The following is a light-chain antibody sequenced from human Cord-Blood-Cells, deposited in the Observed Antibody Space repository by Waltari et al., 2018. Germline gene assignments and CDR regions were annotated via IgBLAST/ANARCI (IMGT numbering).Light chain of an antibody. Sequence: EILLTQSPATLSLSPGERATLPCGASQSVSSSYLSCYQQKPGRATRLLIYDASSSATGIPDRFSGSGSGTEFTITISRLEHEDFAVYYCQQYGSSPPLTFGGGTKVEIK. J-gene: IGKJ4*01. CDR3: QQYGSSPPLT. V-gene: IGKV3D-20*01. CDR2: DAS. CDR1: QSVSSSY.